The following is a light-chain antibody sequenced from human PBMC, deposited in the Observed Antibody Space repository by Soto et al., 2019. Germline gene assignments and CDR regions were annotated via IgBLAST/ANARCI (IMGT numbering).Light chain of an antibody. CDR3: QQPYT. Sequence: EIVLTQSPATLSLSPGERATLSCRASQSVSSYFAWYQQKPGQAPSLLIYDASNRATGIPARFSGSGSGTAFTLTISSLEPEDFAVYFGQQPYTFGRGTKLEIK. CDR2: DAS. V-gene: IGKV3-11*01. CDR1: QSVSSY. J-gene: IGKJ2*01.